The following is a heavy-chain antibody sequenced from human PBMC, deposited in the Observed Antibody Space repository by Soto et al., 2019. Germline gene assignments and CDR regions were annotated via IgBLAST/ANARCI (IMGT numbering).Heavy chain of an antibody. Sequence: QTRSLICAIPADRISNTSITSDCIRQSPSRGLEWLGTTYYRSKWYNDYEESVKSRITINPDTSKNQFSLHLNSVTPEDTAVYYCVRLIGNSWLDFWGQGTLVTVSS. J-gene: IGHJ5*01. V-gene: IGHV6-1*01. D-gene: IGHD1-26*01. CDR1: ADRISNTSIT. CDR2: TYYRSKWYN. CDR3: VRLIGNSWLDF.